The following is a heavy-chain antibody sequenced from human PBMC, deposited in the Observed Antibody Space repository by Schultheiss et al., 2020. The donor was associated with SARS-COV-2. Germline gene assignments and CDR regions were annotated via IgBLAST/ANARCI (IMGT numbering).Heavy chain of an antibody. D-gene: IGHD3-22*01. CDR1: GGSISSGFYY. V-gene: IGHV4-61*10. CDR3: ARGRGYYDSSGSDAFDI. CDR2: IYISGST. Sequence: SETLSLTCTVSGGSISSGFYYWTWIRQPAGKGLEWMGHIYISGSTNYNPSLKSRVTISVDTSKNQFSLKLSSVTAADTAVYYCARGRGYYDSSGSDAFDIWGQGTMVTVSS. J-gene: IGHJ3*02.